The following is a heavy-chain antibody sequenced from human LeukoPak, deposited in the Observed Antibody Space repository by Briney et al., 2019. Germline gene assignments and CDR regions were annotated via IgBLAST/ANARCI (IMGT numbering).Heavy chain of an antibody. V-gene: IGHV3-23*01. CDR3: AARPTVGGTSPTFDH. CDR1: GFTFGNYA. CDR2: ISGDGGST. D-gene: IGHD1-26*01. Sequence: GGSLRLSCAASGFTFGNYAMNWVRQAPGRGLEWVSAISGDGGSTYYADSVKSRFTISRDNAKNALDPQMNTLRAEDTAIYSCAARPTVGGTSPTFDHWGQGTPVTVSS. J-gene: IGHJ4*02.